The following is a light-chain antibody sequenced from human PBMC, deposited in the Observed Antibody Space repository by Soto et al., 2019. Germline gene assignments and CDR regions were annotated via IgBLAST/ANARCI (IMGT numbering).Light chain of an antibody. CDR2: GAS. J-gene: IGKJ2*01. CDR3: QQYGSRTYT. CDR1: QSVSSTY. V-gene: IGKV3-20*01. Sequence: EIVLTQSPGTLSLSPGERATLSCRASQSVSSTYLAWYQQKPGQAPRLLIYGASSRATGIPDRFIGSGSGTDFTLTISRLEPVDFAVYYCQQYGSRTYTFGQGTKLEIK.